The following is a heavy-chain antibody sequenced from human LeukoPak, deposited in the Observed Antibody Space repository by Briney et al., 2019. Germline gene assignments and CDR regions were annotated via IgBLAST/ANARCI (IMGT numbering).Heavy chain of an antibody. Sequence: PSETLSLTCAVYGGSFSGYYWSWIRQPPGKGLEWIGEINHSGSTNYNPSLKSRVTISVDTSKNQFSLKLSSVTAADTAMYYCARGSLYTYGLWGQGTLVTVSS. CDR2: INHSGST. D-gene: IGHD5-18*01. CDR3: ARGSLYTYGL. J-gene: IGHJ4*02. CDR1: GGSFSGYY. V-gene: IGHV4-34*01.